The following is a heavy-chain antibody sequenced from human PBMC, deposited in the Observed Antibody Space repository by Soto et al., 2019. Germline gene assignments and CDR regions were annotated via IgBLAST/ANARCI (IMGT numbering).Heavy chain of an antibody. CDR1: GYTFTGYY. CDR3: ARDRGENYDFWSGYYKAHLFDY. Sequence: AKVSCKASGYTFTGYYMHWVRQAPGQGLGWMGWINPNSGGTNYAQKFQGWVTMTRDTSISTAYMELSRLRSDDTAVYYCARDRGENYDFWSGYYKAHLFDYWGQGTLVTVSS. D-gene: IGHD3-3*01. J-gene: IGHJ4*02. CDR2: INPNSGGT. V-gene: IGHV1-2*04.